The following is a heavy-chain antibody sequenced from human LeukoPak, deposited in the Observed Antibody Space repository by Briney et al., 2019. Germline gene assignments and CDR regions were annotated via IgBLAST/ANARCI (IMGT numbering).Heavy chain of an antibody. Sequence: ASVKVSCKALGYTFTDYYMHWVRQAPGQGLEWMGWINGNSGDTKYAQKFQGRVTMTRDTSISTAYMELSRLRSDDTAIYYCAGVQTTGLLEWLYWGQGALVTVS. CDR1: GYTFTDYY. J-gene: IGHJ4*02. D-gene: IGHD3-3*01. CDR3: AGVQTTGLLEWLY. V-gene: IGHV1-2*02. CDR2: INGNSGDT.